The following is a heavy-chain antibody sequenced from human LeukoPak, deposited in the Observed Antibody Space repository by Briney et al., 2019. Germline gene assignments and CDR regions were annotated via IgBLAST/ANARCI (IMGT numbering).Heavy chain of an antibody. CDR3: TRVLDYGQDYYYGMDV. V-gene: IGHV3-49*04. J-gene: IGHJ6*02. Sequence: RSLRLSCTASGFTFGDYAMSWVRQAPGKGLEWVGFIRSKAYGGTTEYAASVKGRFTISRDDSKSIAYLQMNSLKTEDTAVYYYTRVLDYGQDYYYGMDVWGQGTTVTVSS. D-gene: IGHD4-17*01. CDR2: IRSKAYGGTT. CDR1: GFTFGDYA.